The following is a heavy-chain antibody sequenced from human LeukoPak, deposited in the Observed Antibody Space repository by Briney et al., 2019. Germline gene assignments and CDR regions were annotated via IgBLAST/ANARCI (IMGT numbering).Heavy chain of an antibody. D-gene: IGHD3-22*01. Sequence: GASVKVSCKASGYTFTGYYMHWVRQAPGQGLEWMGWINPNSGGTNYAQKFQGRVTMTRDTSISTAYMELSRLRFDDTAVYYCARYDSSGYYSFDYWGQGTLVTVSS. V-gene: IGHV1-2*02. CDR1: GYTFTGYY. CDR3: ARYDSSGYYSFDY. J-gene: IGHJ4*02. CDR2: INPNSGGT.